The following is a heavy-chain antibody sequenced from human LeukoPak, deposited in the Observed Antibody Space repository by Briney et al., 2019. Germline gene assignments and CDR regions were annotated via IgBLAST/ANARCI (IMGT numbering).Heavy chain of an antibody. V-gene: IGHV5-51*01. J-gene: IGHJ4*02. CDR2: IYPSDSET. Sequence: GESLKISCKCSGYTFTSYWIAWGRQRPGKGLEGRGIIYPSDSETRYSPSFQGQVTFSADKSINTAYLQWSSPKASDTAMYYCARRGHDYSNFDYXXXGTLVTVSS. D-gene: IGHD4-11*01. CDR3: ARRGHDYSNFDY. CDR1: GYTFTSYW.